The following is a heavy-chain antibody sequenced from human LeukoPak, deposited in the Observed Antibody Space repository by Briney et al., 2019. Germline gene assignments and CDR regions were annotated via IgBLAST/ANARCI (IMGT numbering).Heavy chain of an antibody. V-gene: IGHV4-38-2*01. CDR1: GYSISSDYY. J-gene: IGHJ4*02. CDR3: ARADYYDSSACDC. D-gene: IGHD3-22*01. Sequence: SETLSLTCAVSGYSISSDYYWCWIRQPPGKGLDWIGSIYHSGSTYYNPSLKSRVTISVDTSKNQFSLKLSSVTAADTAVYYCARADYYDSSACDCWGQGTLVTVSS. CDR2: IYHSGST.